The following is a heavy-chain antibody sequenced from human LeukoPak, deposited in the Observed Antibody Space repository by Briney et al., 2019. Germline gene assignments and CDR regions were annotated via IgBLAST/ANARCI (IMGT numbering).Heavy chain of an antibody. CDR1: GGSISSSSYY. V-gene: IGHV4-39*01. CDR2: IYYSGST. Sequence: SETLSLTCTVSGGSISSSSYYWGWIRQPPGKGLEWIGSIYYSGSTYYNPSLKSRATISVDTSKNQFSLKLSSVTAADTAVYYCAHGGDGSGSYQDYWGQGTLVTVSS. J-gene: IGHJ4*02. D-gene: IGHD3-10*01. CDR3: AHGGDGSGSYQDY.